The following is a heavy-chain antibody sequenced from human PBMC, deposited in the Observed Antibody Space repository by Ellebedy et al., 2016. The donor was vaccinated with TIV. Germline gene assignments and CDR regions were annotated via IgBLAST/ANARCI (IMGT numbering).Heavy chain of an antibody. CDR2: INHSGST. V-gene: IGHV4-39*07. CDR1: GGSISSSSYY. D-gene: IGHD3-10*01. J-gene: IGHJ4*02. Sequence: MPGGSLRLSCTVSGGSISSSSYYWSWIRQPPGKGLEWIGEINHSGSTNYNPSLKSRVTISVDTSKNQFSLKLSSVTAADTAVYYCARAPTFGSGNYYFDLWGQGTLVTVSS. CDR3: ARAPTFGSGNYYFDL.